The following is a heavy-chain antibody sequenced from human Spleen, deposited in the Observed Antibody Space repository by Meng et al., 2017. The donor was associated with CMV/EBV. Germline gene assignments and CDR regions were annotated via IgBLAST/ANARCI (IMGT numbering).Heavy chain of an antibody. D-gene: IGHD5-18*01. J-gene: IGHJ4*02. CDR3: ARGGYSYGPDFDY. Sequence: GQHRQWGAGLLKPSETLSLTCAGYGGSFSGYYWSWIRQPPGKGLEWIGEINHSGSTNYNPSLKSRVTISVDTSKNQFSLKLSSVTAADTAVYYCARGGYSYGPDFDYWGQGTLVTVSS. V-gene: IGHV4-34*01. CDR2: INHSGST. CDR1: GGSFSGYY.